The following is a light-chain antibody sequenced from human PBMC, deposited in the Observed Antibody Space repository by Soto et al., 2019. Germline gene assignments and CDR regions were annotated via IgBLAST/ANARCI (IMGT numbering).Light chain of an antibody. CDR1: QSVSSD. J-gene: IGKJ3*01. Sequence: EIVMTQSPATLSVSPGEGVTLSCRASQSVSSDLAWYQQKPGQSPRLLMYGASTRATDIPARFSGGGSGTEFTLTISSLQSEDVAICYRQQYHDWPPITFGPGTKVDIK. CDR3: QQYHDWPPIT. V-gene: IGKV3-15*01. CDR2: GAS.